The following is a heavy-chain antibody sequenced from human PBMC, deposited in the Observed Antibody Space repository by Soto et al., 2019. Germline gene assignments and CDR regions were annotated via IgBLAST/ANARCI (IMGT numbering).Heavy chain of an antibody. V-gene: IGHV3-21*01. D-gene: IGHD1-7*01. CDR1: GFTFSSYS. CDR2: ISSSGGSI. CDR3: ARGTKSNTNKGY. J-gene: IGHJ4*02. Sequence: EVQLVESGGGLVKPGGSLRLSCAASGFTFSSYSMNWVRQAPGKGLEWASSISSSGGSISYADSVKGRFTISRDNAKKLLYLQMDSLRAEDTAVYFWARGTKSNTNKGYLGQGTLVTVSS.